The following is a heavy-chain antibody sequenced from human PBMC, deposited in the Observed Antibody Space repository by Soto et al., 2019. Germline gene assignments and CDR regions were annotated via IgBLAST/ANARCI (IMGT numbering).Heavy chain of an antibody. Sequence: SETLSLTCTVSGDSIRSYFWSCIRQPPGKGLEWIGHVSYSDTIKYNPSLTSRVSLSTDTSKNQISLRLKSVTAADTALYFCARHVEFNTLAPMDRWGRGTLVTVSS. CDR1: GDSIRSYF. D-gene: IGHD1-1*01. CDR2: VSYSDTI. CDR3: ARHVEFNTLAPMDR. V-gene: IGHV4-59*08. J-gene: IGHJ2*01.